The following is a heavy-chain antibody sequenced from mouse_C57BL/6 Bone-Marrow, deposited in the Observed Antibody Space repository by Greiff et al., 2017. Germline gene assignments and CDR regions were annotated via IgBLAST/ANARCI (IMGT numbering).Heavy chain of an antibody. J-gene: IGHJ1*03. Sequence: VQLQQSGGDLVKPGGSLKLSCAASGFTFSSYGMSWVRQTPDKRLEWVATISSGGSYTYYPDSVKGRFTISRDNAKNTLYLQMSSLKSEDTAMYYCARQGAVNWYFDVWGTGTTVTVSS. CDR2: ISSGGSYT. CDR1: GFTFSSYG. CDR3: ARQGAVNWYFDV. D-gene: IGHD2-13*01. V-gene: IGHV5-6*01.